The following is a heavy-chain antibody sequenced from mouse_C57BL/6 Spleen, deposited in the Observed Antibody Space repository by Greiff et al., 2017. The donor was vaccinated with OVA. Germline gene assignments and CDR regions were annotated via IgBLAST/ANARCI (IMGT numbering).Heavy chain of an antibody. CDR2: ISSGGSYT. J-gene: IGHJ2*01. D-gene: IGHD2-13*01. Sequence: EVKLQESGGDLVKPGGSLKLSCAASGFTFSSYGMSWVRQTPDKRLEWVATISSGGSYTYYPDSVKGRFTISRDNAKNTLYLQMSSLKSEDTAMYYCARLGTINYFDYWGQGTTLTVSS. CDR3: ARLGTINYFDY. CDR1: GFTFSSYG. V-gene: IGHV5-6*01.